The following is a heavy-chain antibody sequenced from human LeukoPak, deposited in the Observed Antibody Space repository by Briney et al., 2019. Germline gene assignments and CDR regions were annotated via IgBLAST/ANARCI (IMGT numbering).Heavy chain of an antibody. D-gene: IGHD3-16*01. J-gene: IGHJ4*02. CDR2: IDPNNGRT. CDR3: ARDRCGNALGCRGRDY. V-gene: IGHV1-2*02. CDR1: EYTFTAYY. Sequence: ASVKVSCKASEYTFTAYYIHWVRQAPGQGLEWVGWIDPNNGRTNYAQKFQGRVTMTRDTSISTAYMDLSGLTSDDTAVYYCARDRCGNALGCRGRDYWGQGTQVTVSS.